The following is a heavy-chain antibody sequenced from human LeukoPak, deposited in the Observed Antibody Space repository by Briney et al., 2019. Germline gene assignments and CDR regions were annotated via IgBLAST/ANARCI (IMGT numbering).Heavy chain of an antibody. CDR3: VRDWEWAPRIDCFDP. CDR1: GYTFTSYY. V-gene: IGHV1-18*01. CDR2: IGTDDGETRT. Sequence: RASVKVPCKASGYTFTSYYINCVRQAPGQRREWLGWIGTDDGETRTNYGQNFHGRFSMTRDTSANTAYMELGSLRPDDTAVYFCVRDWEWAPRIDCFDPWGQGTQVIVSS. D-gene: IGHD3-3*01. J-gene: IGHJ5*02.